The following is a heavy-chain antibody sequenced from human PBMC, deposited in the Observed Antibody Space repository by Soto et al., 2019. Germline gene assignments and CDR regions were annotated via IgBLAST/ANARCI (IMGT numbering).Heavy chain of an antibody. CDR1: GLSLSTTGVG. CDR3: VQSRCGGDCLQSYSSHSYYGLDV. J-gene: IGHJ6*02. CDR2: IYWDDDK. V-gene: IGHV2-5*02. D-gene: IGHD2-21*02. Sequence: QITLKESGPTLVKPTQTLTLTCTFSGLSLSTTGVGVGWIRQPPGKALEWLALIYWDDDKRYSPSLKSRLTINKHTSKNQAVLKMTNMDPVDTATYYCVQSRCGGDCLQSYSSHSYYGLDVWGQGTTVTVSS.